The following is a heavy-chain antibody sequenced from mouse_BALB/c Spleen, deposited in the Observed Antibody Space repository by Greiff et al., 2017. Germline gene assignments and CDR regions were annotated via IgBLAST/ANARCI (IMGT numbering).Heavy chain of an antibody. CDR3: AVYDYDVPFAY. CDR1: GYSITSDYA. V-gene: IGHV3-2*02. CDR2: ISYSGST. J-gene: IGHJ3*01. Sequence: EVKLMESGPGLVKPSQSLSLTCTVTGYSITSDYAWNWIRQFPGNKLEWMGYISYSGSTSYNPSLKSRISITRDTSKNQFFLQLNSVTTEDTATYYCAVYDYDVPFAYWGQGTLVTVSA. D-gene: IGHD2-4*01.